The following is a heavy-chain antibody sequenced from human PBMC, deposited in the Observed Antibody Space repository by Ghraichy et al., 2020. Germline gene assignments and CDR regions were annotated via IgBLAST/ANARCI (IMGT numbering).Heavy chain of an antibody. V-gene: IGHV3-23*01. CDR1: GFTFSSYA. CDR3: AKDIAGATTIVDY. CDR2: ISGSGGST. J-gene: IGHJ4*02. D-gene: IGHD1-26*01. Sequence: GESLNISCAASGFTFSSYAMSWVRQAPGKGLEWVSAISGSGGSTYYADSVKGRFTISRDNSKNTLYLQMNSLRAEDTAVYYCAKDIAGATTIVDYWGQGTLVTVSS.